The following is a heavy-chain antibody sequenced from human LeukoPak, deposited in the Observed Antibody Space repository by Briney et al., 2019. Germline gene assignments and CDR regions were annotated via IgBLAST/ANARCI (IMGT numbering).Heavy chain of an antibody. V-gene: IGHV4-59*01. CDR2: IHYSGST. D-gene: IGHD1-26*01. CDR3: ARAGSGSYYHY. J-gene: IGHJ4*02. CDR1: GGSIRSSY. Sequence: PSETLSLTCSVSGGSIRSSYWSWIRQPPGKRLEWIGYIHYSGSTNYNPSLKSRVTISLDTSKNQFSLKLSSVTAADTAVYYCARAGSGSYYHYWGQGTLVTVSS.